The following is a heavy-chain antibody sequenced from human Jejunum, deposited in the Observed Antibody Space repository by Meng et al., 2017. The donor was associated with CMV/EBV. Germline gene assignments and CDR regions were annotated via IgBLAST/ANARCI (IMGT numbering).Heavy chain of an antibody. CDR2: INPNGGGT. Sequence: SGYTCIRYFIHWVRQAPGRGLEWMGWINPNGGGTNYAQKFQGRVTMTRDRSIGTAYMELSRLTSDDTAAYYCARSGWFGELLIDNWGQGTLVTVSS. CDR3: ARSGWFGELLIDN. V-gene: IGHV1-2*02. CDR1: GYTCIRYF. D-gene: IGHD3-10*01. J-gene: IGHJ4*02.